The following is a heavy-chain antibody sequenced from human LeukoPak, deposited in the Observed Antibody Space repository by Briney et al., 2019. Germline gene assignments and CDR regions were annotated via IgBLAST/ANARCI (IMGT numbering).Heavy chain of an antibody. CDR1: GFTFSSYS. CDR3: ARDKGKGYCSGGSCYYFDY. CDR2: ISSSSSYI. D-gene: IGHD2-15*01. Sequence: GGSLRLSCAASGFTFSSYSMNWVRQAPGKGLEWVSSISSSSSYIYYADSVKGRFTISRDNAKNSLYLQMNSLRAEDTAVYYCARDKGKGYCSGGSCYYFDYWDQGTLVTVSS. V-gene: IGHV3-21*01. J-gene: IGHJ4*02.